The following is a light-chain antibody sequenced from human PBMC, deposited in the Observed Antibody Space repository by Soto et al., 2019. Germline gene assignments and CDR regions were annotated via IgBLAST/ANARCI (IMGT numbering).Light chain of an antibody. CDR3: QQYNNWPTRM. V-gene: IGKV3-15*01. J-gene: IGKJ1*01. Sequence: DIVMTQSPATLYVSPGERATLSCRASQSVSSNLAWYQQKPGQAPRLLIYGASTRATGIPARFSGSGSGTEFTLTISSLQSEVFAVYYCQQYNNWPTRMFGQGTKVEFK. CDR2: GAS. CDR1: QSVSSN.